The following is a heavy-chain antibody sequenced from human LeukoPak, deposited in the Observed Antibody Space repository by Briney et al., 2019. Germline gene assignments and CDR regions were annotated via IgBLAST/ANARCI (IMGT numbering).Heavy chain of an antibody. CDR2: INAGGEDP. Sequence: GASVKVSCKASRDMFNSDHIHWVRQAPGEGLEWMGVINAGGEDPKFAQNFQGRVDLTWDTSTNTIYMELARLRSEDTAVYYCTRAEVPPRPTWFGSWGQGTLVTVSS. V-gene: IGHV1-46*02. CDR3: TRAEVPPRPTWFGS. J-gene: IGHJ5*01. CDR1: RDMFNSDH. D-gene: IGHD3-10*01.